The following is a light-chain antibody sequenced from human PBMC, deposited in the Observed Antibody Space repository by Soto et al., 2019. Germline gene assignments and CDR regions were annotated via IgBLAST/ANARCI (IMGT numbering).Light chain of an antibody. V-gene: IGKV1-39*01. J-gene: IGKJ2*01. CDR1: QSITNY. CDR3: QQSDSYPYT. Sequence: DIQMTQSPSSLSVSVGDRVTITCRASQSITNYLNWYQQKPGKAPKLLVYAASSLQSGVPSRFSGNGSGTDXTXXISXXQPXXFASYYCQQSDSYPYTFGQGTKLEIK. CDR2: AAS.